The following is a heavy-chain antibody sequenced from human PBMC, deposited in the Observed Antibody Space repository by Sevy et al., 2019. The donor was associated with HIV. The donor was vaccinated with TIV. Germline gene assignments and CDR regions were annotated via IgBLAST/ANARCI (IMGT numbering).Heavy chain of an antibody. D-gene: IGHD4-17*01. CDR1: GFTFSTYQ. CDR2: ISNSGNTI. CDR3: ARDLPPSATTVAHFDY. J-gene: IGHJ4*02. Sequence: GGSLRLSCTASGFTFSTYQMNWVRQAPWKGLEWVSYISNSGNTIYYSHSVKGRFTISRDNAKNSLYLQMNSLRAADTAVYYCARDLPPSATTVAHFDYWGRGTLVTVSS. V-gene: IGHV3-48*03.